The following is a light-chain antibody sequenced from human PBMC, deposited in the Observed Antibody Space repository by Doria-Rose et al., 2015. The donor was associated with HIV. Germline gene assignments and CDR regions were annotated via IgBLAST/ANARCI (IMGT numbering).Light chain of an antibody. CDR1: QSFSSTY. CDR2: DGS. CDR3: HQYGTSLT. J-gene: IGKJ1*01. Sequence: TQSPGTLSLSPGERATLSCRASQSFSSTYLAWYQQKPGQAPSLLIYDGSTRATGIPDRFNASGSGTDFTLTINRLEPEGFALYYCHQYGTSLTFGQGTKVEI. V-gene: IGKV3-20*01.